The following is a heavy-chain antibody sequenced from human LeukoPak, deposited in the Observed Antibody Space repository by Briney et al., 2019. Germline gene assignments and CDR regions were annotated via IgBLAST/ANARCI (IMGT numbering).Heavy chain of an antibody. D-gene: IGHD1-26*01. Sequence: GGSLRLSCAASGFSVSSNFMTWVRQAPGKGLEWVSVIFSGGSTYYADSVKGRFTISRDDSKNPLYLQMNSLRVEDTAIYYCARGRRWDLLVSLIDASDIWGQGTMVTVSS. CDR1: GFSVSSNF. CDR2: IFSGGST. V-gene: IGHV3-53*01. CDR3: ARGRRWDLLVSLIDASDI. J-gene: IGHJ3*02.